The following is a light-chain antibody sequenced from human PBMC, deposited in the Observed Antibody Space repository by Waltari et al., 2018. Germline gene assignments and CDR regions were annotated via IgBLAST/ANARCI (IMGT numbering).Light chain of an antibody. CDR2: GAS. Sequence: EIVLTQSPGTLSLSPGERATLSCRASQSVSSSYLAWYQQKPGQAPRLLIYGASSRATGVPDRFSGSGSGTDFTLTISTLEPEDFAVYYCQQYSSSPPTTFGQGTKVEIK. CDR3: QQYSSSPPTT. CDR1: QSVSSSY. J-gene: IGKJ1*01. V-gene: IGKV3-20*01.